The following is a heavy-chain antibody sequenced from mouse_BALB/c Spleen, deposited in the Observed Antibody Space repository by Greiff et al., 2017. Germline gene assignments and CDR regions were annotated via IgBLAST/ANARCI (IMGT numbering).Heavy chain of an antibody. D-gene: IGHD1-1*01. CDR2: IWAGGST. CDR3: ASNYYGSSYDYYAMDY. CDR1: GFSLTSYG. J-gene: IGHJ4*01. Sequence: VMLVESGPGLVAPSQSLSITCTVSGFSLTSYGVHWVRQPPGKGLEWLGVIWAGGSTNYNSALMSRLSISKDNSKSQVFLKMNSLQTDDTAMYYCASNYYGSSYDYYAMDYWGQGTSVTVSS. V-gene: IGHV2-9*02.